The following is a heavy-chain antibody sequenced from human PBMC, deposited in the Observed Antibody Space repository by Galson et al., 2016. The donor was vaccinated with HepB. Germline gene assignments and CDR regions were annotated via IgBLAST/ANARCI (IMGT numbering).Heavy chain of an antibody. CDR3: AREGGGYDNWFDP. Sequence: SLRLSCAASGFTFSSYSMNWVRQAPGKGLEWVSSISSSSSYIYYADSVKGRFTISRDNAKNSLYLQMNSLRAEDTAVYYCAREGGGYDNWFDPWGQGTLVTVSS. V-gene: IGHV3-21*01. CDR2: ISSSSSYI. D-gene: IGHD5-12*01. CDR1: GFTFSSYS. J-gene: IGHJ5*02.